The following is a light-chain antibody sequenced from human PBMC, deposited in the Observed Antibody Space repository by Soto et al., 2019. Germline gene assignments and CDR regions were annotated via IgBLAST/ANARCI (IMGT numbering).Light chain of an antibody. CDR1: SGHSSYA. CDR2: LNSDGSH. CDR3: QTWDTGIWV. Sequence: QLVLTQSPSASASLGASVKLTCTLSSGHSSYAIAWHQQQPEKGPRYLMRLNSDGSHTKGDGIPDRFSGSSSGAERYLTISSLQSEDEADYYCQTWDTGIWVFGGVTKLTVL. V-gene: IGLV4-69*01. J-gene: IGLJ3*02.